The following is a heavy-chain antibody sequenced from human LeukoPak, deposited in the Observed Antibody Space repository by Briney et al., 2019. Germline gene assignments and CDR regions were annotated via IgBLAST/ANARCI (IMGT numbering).Heavy chain of an antibody. V-gene: IGHV4-34*01. D-gene: IGHD4-17*01. CDR1: GGSFSGYY. CDR2: INHSGSA. CDR3: ARGQGTVTTH. J-gene: IGHJ4*02. Sequence: SETLSLTCAVSGGSFSGYYWTWIRQPPGKGLEWIGEINHSGSANYNPSLKSRVTISLDTSKNQFSLKGSSVTAADTAVYYCARGQGTVTTHWGQGTLVTVSS.